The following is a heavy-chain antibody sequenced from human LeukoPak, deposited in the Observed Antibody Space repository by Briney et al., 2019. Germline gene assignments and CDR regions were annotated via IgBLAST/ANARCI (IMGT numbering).Heavy chain of an antibody. CDR1: GGSISSYY. CDR3: ARVSDYGDYVSFNWFDP. D-gene: IGHD4-17*01. Sequence: PSETLSLTCTVPGGSISSYYWSWIRQPPGKGLEWIGYIYYSGSTNYNPSLKTRATISVDTSKIQFSLKLSSVTAADTAVYYCARVSDYGDYVSFNWFDPWGQGTLVTVSS. V-gene: IGHV4-59*01. J-gene: IGHJ5*02. CDR2: IYYSGST.